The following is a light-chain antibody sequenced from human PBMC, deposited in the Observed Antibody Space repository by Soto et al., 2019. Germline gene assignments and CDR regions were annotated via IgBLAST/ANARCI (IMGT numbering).Light chain of an antibody. V-gene: IGKV3-11*01. Sequence: EIVLTQSPATLSLSPGERATLSCRASQSVGSSLAWYQQKPGQAPRLLIYDASNRATGISARFSGSGSGTDFTLTISSLEPEDFAVHSCQQRSNWPTFGGGTKVEIK. J-gene: IGKJ4*01. CDR1: QSVGSS. CDR3: QQRSNWPT. CDR2: DAS.